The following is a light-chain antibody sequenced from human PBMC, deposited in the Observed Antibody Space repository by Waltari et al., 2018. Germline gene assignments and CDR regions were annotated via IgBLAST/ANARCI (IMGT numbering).Light chain of an antibody. V-gene: IGLV2-14*01. J-gene: IGLJ3*02. Sequence: QSALTQPASVSGSPGQSITIPCTGTSSDVGGYNYVSWYQQHPGKAPKLMIYEVSNRPSGVSNRFSGSKSGNTASLTISGLQAEDEADYYCSSYTSSSTVFGGGTKLTVL. CDR3: SSYTSSSTV. CDR1: SSDVGGYNY. CDR2: EVS.